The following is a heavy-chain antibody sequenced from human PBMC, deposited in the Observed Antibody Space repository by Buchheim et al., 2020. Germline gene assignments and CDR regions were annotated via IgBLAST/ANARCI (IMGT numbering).Heavy chain of an antibody. CDR1: GGSISRGGYY. CDR2: TFYSGST. D-gene: IGHD1-26*01. CDR3: ARTVSKWDYYFDY. J-gene: IGHJ4*02. Sequence: QVQLQESGPGLVKPSQTLSLSCVVSGGSISRGGYYWSWIRQHPGKGLEWIGYTFYSGSTSYNPSLKSRVSISEDTSKNQLFLKLNSVTAADTAVYYCARTVSKWDYYFDYWGQG. V-gene: IGHV4-31*11.